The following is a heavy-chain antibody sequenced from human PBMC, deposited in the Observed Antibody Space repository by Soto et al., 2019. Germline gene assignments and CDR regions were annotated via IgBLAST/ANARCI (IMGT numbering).Heavy chain of an antibody. CDR1: GGSINFYY. D-gene: IGHD1-26*01. Sequence: SDTLSLTCTVSGGSINFYYWSWIRQPAGKGLEWIGRIYTSGSANYNPSLKSRVTMSVDTSKNQLSLKLRSVTAADSAIYYCTRDRSEGSGRYFWVDSWGQGILVTVSS. V-gene: IGHV4-4*07. CDR3: TRDRSEGSGRYFWVDS. J-gene: IGHJ4*02. CDR2: IYTSGSA.